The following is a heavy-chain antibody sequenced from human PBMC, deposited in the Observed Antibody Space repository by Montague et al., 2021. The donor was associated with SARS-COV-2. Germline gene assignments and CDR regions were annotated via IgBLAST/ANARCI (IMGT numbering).Heavy chain of an antibody. CDR2: ISYDGSNK. V-gene: IGHV3-30-3*01. CDR1: GFTFSSYA. J-gene: IGHJ4*02. CDR3: ASELLWFGELSNFDY. Sequence: SLRLSCAASGFTFSSYAMHWVCQAPGKGLEWVAVISYDGSNKYYADSVKGRFTISRDNSKNTLYLQMNSLRAEDTAVYYCASELLWFGELSNFDYWGQGTLVTVSS. D-gene: IGHD3-10*01.